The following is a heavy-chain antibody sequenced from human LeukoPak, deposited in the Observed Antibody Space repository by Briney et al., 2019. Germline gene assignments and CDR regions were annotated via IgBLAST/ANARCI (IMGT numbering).Heavy chain of an antibody. J-gene: IGHJ4*02. V-gene: IGHV3-23*01. CDR2: ISGSGGST. CDR3: AREEGYSYGQTGYFDY. Sequence: PGASLRLSCAASGFTFSSYAMSWVRQAPGKGLEWVSAISGSGGSTYYADSVKGRFTISRDNSKNTLYLQMNSLRAEGTAVYYCAREEGYSYGQTGYFDYWGQGTLVTVSS. D-gene: IGHD5-18*01. CDR1: GFTFSSYA.